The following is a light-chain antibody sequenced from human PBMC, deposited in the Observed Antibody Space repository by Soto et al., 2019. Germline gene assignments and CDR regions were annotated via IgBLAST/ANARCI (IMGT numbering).Light chain of an antibody. Sequence: IVLKQSPATLSLSPGERATLSCRASQSIGLAIAWYQHKPGQAPRLLIFDASQRATGIPARFRGSGSGTDFTLTISRLEPEDFAVYYCQQYGSSPITFGQGTRLEIK. CDR1: QSIGLA. J-gene: IGKJ5*01. V-gene: IGKV3-20*01. CDR2: DAS. CDR3: QQYGSSPIT.